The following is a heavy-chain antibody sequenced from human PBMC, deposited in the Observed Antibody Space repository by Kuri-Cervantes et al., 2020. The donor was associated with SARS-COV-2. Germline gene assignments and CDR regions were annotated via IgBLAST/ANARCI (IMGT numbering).Heavy chain of an antibody. CDR1: GGTFSSYT. J-gene: IGHJ2*01. CDR3: ARHPLSYCGGDCSSPSWYFDL. V-gene: IGHV1-69*02. Sequence: SVKVSCKASGGTFSSYTISWVRQAPGQGLEWMGRIIPILGIANYAQKFQGRVTITADKPTSTAYMELSSLRSEDTAVYYCARHPLSYCGGDCSSPSWYFDLWGRGTLVTVSS. D-gene: IGHD2-21*02. CDR2: IIPILGIA.